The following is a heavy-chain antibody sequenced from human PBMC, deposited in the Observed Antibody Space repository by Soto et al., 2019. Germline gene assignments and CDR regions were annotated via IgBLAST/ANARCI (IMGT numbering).Heavy chain of an antibody. CDR1: EYVFTKCA. V-gene: IGHV1-3*01. CDR2: ITAGDGYT. D-gene: IGHD3-10*01. CDR3: ATYNGSGTYYNPPHFSY. J-gene: IGHJ4*02. Sequence: QVQLVQSGAEVKNPGASVKVSCKTSEYVFTKCAIHWVRQAHGQRSERRGWITAGDGYTKYSQKFQGRLTITRETSASTAYMELNSLRSADTGFYYCATYNGSGTYYNPPHFSYWGQGTLVSVSS.